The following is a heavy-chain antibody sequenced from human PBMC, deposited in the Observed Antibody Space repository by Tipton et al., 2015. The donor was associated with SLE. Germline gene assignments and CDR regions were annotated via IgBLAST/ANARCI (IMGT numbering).Heavy chain of an antibody. CDR3: ARGAVPFDL. J-gene: IGHJ2*01. CDR1: GGSFSGYY. D-gene: IGHD6-19*01. V-gene: IGHV4-34*01. CDR2: INHSGST. Sequence: LRLSCAVYGGSFSGYYWSWIRQPPGKGLEWIGEINHSGSTNYNPSLKSRVTISVGTSKNQFSLKLSSVTAADTAVYYCARGAVPFDLWGRGTLVTVSS.